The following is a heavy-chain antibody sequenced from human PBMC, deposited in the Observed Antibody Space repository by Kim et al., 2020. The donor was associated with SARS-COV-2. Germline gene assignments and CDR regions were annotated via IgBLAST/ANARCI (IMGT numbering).Heavy chain of an antibody. Sequence: CNAAAEKCRFTTPRDNSKNSLYLQMDGLGAEDTAVYYCARVTEGEELFDYWGQGTLVTVSS. V-gene: IGHV3-48*03. J-gene: IGHJ4*02. CDR3: ARVTEGEELFDY. D-gene: IGHD1-7*01.